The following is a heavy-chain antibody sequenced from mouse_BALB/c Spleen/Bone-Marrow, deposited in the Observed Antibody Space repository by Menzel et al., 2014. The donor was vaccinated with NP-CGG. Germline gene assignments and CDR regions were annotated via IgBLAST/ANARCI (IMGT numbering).Heavy chain of an antibody. CDR1: GFDFSRYW. J-gene: IGHJ2*01. CDR2: INPDSSTI. Sequence: EVQLQQSGGGLVQPGGSLKLSSAASGFDFSRYWMSWVRQAPGKGLEWIGEINPDSSTINYTPSLKDKFIISRDNAKNTLYLQMSKVRSEDTALYYCARLGYYGYFDYWGQGTTLTVSS. V-gene: IGHV4-1*02. CDR3: ARLGYYGYFDY. D-gene: IGHD2-3*01.